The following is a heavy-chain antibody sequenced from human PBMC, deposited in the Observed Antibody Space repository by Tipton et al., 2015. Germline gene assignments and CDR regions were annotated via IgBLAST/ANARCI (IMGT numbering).Heavy chain of an antibody. J-gene: IGHJ4*02. CDR2: VYYNGAT. V-gene: IGHV4-39*01. CDR1: GGSISTTNYY. CDR3: ACQDYDSLTRDYQTVDY. Sequence: TLSLTCTVSGGSISTTNYYWGWIRQPPGKGLEWIGTVYYNGATQYNPSLNSRASISVDTSKNLFSLRLNSVTATDTAVYYCACQDYDSLTRDYQTVDYWGQGTLVTVSS. D-gene: IGHD3-9*01.